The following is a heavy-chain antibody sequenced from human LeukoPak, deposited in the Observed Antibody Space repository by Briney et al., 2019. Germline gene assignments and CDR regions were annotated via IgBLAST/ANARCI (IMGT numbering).Heavy chain of an antibody. J-gene: IGHJ4*02. CDR2: ISGSGGST. CDR3: ATYSIAAPYFDY. V-gene: IGHV3-23*01. CDR1: GFTFSSYA. Sequence: GALRLSCAASGFTFSSYAMSWVRQAPGKGLEWVSAISGSGGSTYYADSVKGRFTISRDNSKNTLYLQMNSLRAEDTAVYYCATYSIAAPYFDYWGQGTLVTVSS. D-gene: IGHD6-6*01.